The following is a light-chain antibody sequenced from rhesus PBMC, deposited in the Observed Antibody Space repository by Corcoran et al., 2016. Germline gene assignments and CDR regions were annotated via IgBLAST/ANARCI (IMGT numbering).Light chain of an antibody. CDR2: HAS. CDR3: QQYNSWGT. Sequence: TVVTQSPATLPLSPGERATLSCRASQSVGSNLAWYQQKPGQAPKLLIYHASSRATGNPARFSGSGSGTEFPLPISGLEPEDVGVYYCQQYNSWGTFGQGTKVEIK. J-gene: IGKJ1*01. V-gene: IGKV3-42*02. CDR1: QSVGSN.